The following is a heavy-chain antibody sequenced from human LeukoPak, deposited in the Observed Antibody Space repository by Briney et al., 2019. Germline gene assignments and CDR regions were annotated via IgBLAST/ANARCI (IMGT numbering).Heavy chain of an antibody. Sequence: SETLSLTCAVSGGSISSSNWWSWVRQPPGKGLEWIGEIYHSGSTTYNPSLKSRVTISVDTSKNQFSLKLSSVTAADTAVYYCARGVSLYYDFWSGYYPSGKNNWFDPWGQGTLVTVSS. V-gene: IGHV4-4*02. CDR3: ARGVSLYYDFWSGYYPSGKNNWFDP. D-gene: IGHD3-3*01. CDR1: GGSISSSNW. CDR2: IYHSGST. J-gene: IGHJ5*02.